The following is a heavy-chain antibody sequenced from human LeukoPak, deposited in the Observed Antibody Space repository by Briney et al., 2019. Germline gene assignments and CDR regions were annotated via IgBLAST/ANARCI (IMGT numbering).Heavy chain of an antibody. D-gene: IGHD3-22*01. CDR3: AKIFPDSSGYYYGMDV. CDR2: ISGSGGST. CDR1: GFTFSSYA. Sequence: GRSLRLSCAASGFTFSSYAMSWVRQAPGKGLEWVSAISGSGGSTYYADSVKGRFTISRDNAKNTLYLQMNSLRAEDTALYYCAKIFPDSSGYYYGMDVWGQGTTVTVSS. V-gene: IGHV3-23*01. J-gene: IGHJ6*02.